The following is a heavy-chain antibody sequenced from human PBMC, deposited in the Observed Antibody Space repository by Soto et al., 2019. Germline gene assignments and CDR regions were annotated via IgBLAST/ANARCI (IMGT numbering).Heavy chain of an antibody. V-gene: IGHV3-7*05. CDR1: GFTFGSYW. Sequence: GGSLRLSCAASGFTFGSYWMSWVRKAPGKGLEWVANIKQDGSEKYYVDSVKGRFTISRDNAKNSLYLQMNSLRAEDTAVYYCARVGPPYCTNGVCYPPWFDPWGQGTLVTVSS. CDR3: ARVGPPYCTNGVCYPPWFDP. J-gene: IGHJ5*02. D-gene: IGHD2-8*01. CDR2: IKQDGSEK.